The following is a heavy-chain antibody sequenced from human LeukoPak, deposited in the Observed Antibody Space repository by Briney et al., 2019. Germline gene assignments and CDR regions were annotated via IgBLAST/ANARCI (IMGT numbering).Heavy chain of an antibody. CDR1: GFTFSSYS. CDR3: ASAMARGVITLPFDY. J-gene: IGHJ4*02. D-gene: IGHD3-10*01. V-gene: IGHV3-21*01. Sequence: GGSLRLSCAASGFTFSSYSMNWVRQAPGKGLEWVSSISSSSSYMYYAGSVKGRFTISRYNAKNSLYLQLNSLRGEDTAVYYCASAMARGVITLPFDYWGQGTLVTVSS. CDR2: ISSSSSYM.